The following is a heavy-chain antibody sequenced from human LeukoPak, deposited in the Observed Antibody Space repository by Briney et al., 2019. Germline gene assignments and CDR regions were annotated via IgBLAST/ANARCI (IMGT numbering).Heavy chain of an antibody. Sequence: GGSLRLSCAASAFTFSSYDMNWVRQAPGKGLEWISYISSSGSTIYYADSVKGRFTISRDNAKNSLYLQMNSLRAEDTAIYYRARANWNYGYYYYYGLDVWGQGTTVTVSS. V-gene: IGHV3-48*03. J-gene: IGHJ6*02. CDR2: ISSSGSTI. D-gene: IGHD1-7*01. CDR1: AFTFSSYD. CDR3: ARANWNYGYYYYYGLDV.